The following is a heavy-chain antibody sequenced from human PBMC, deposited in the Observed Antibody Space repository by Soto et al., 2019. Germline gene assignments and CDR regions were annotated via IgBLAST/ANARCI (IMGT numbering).Heavy chain of an antibody. CDR3: ARVDYYYDSSDYLDY. Sequence: SETLSLTCTVSGGSVSSGSYYWSWIRQPPGKGLEWIGYIYYSGSTNYNPSLKSRVTISVDTSKNQFSLKLSSVTAADTAVYYCARVDYYYDSSDYLDYWGQGTLVTVSS. D-gene: IGHD3-22*01. J-gene: IGHJ4*02. CDR2: IYYSGST. CDR1: GGSVSSGSYY. V-gene: IGHV4-61*01.